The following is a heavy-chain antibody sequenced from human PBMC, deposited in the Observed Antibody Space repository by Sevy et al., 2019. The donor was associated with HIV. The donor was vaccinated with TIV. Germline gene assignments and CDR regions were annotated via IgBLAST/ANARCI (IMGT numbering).Heavy chain of an antibody. V-gene: IGHV1-8*01. D-gene: IGHD3-22*01. J-gene: IGHJ3*02. CDR3: AGSSGYYSVAFDI. Sequence: ASVKVSCKASGYTFTSYDINWVRQTTGQGLEWMGWMNPNSGNTGYAQKFQGRVTMTRNTSISTAYMELSSLRSEDTAVYYCAGSSGYYSVAFDIWGQGTMVTVSS. CDR1: GYTFTSYD. CDR2: MNPNSGNT.